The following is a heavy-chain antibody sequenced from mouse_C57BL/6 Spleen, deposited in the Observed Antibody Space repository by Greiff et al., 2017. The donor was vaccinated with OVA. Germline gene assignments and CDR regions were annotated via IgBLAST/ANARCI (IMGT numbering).Heavy chain of an antibody. V-gene: IGHV1-55*01. J-gene: IGHJ2*01. D-gene: IGHD1-1*01. Sequence: VQLQQPGAELVKPGASVKMSCKASGYTFTSYWITWVKQRPGQGLEWIGDIYPGSGSTNYNEKFKSKATLTVDTSSSTAYMQLSSLTSEDSAVYYCARGTVVAHYFDYWGQGTTLTVSS. CDR3: ARGTVVAHYFDY. CDR1: GYTFTSYW. CDR2: IYPGSGST.